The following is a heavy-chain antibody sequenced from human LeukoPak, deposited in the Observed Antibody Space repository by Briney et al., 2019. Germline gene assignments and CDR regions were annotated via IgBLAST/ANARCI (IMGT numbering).Heavy chain of an antibody. Sequence: ASVKVSCKASGYTFTSYGISWVRQAPGQGLEWMGWISAYNGNTNYAQKLQGRVTMTTDTSTSTAYMELRSLRSDDTAVYYCARWRGYCSGGSCPGFDYWGPGTPVTVSS. CDR3: ARWRGYCSGGSCPGFDY. V-gene: IGHV1-18*01. D-gene: IGHD2-15*01. CDR2: ISAYNGNT. J-gene: IGHJ4*02. CDR1: GYTFTSYG.